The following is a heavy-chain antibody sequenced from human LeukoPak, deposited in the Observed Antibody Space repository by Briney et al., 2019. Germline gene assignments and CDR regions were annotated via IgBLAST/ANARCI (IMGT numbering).Heavy chain of an antibody. CDR1: GYTFTSYG. J-gene: IGHJ4*02. V-gene: IGHV1-18*01. CDR3: ARETSVPAAIYYFDY. CDR2: ISAYNGNT. D-gene: IGHD2-2*01. Sequence: ASVKVSCKASGYTFTSYGISWVRQAPGQGLEWMGWISAYNGNTNYAQKLQGRVTMTTDTSTSTAYMELRSLRSDDTAVYYCARETSVPAAIYYFDYWGQGTLVTVSS.